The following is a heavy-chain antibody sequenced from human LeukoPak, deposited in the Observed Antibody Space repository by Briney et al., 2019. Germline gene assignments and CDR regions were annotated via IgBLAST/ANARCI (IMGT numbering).Heavy chain of an antibody. CDR3: ARDYYGSGSYRPLSNAFDI. Sequence: SQTLSLTCAISGDSVSSNSAAWNWIRQSPSRGLEWLGRTYYRSKWYNDYAVSVKSRITINPDTSKNQFSLQLNSVAPEDTAVYYCARDYYGSGSYRPLSNAFDIWGQGTMVTVSS. D-gene: IGHD3-10*01. CDR2: TYYRSKWYN. CDR1: GDSVSSNSAA. V-gene: IGHV6-1*01. J-gene: IGHJ3*02.